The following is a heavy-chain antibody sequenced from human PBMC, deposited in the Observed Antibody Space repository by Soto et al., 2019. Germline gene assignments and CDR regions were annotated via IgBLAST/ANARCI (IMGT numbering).Heavy chain of an antibody. V-gene: IGHV5-51*01. Sequence: PGESLKISCKGSGYSFTSYWIGWVRQMPGKGLEWMGIIYPGDSDTRYSPSFQGQVTIPADKSITTAYLQWSSLKASDTAMYYCARQYPYCSSTSCFDYWGQGTLVTVSS. J-gene: IGHJ4*02. CDR1: GYSFTSYW. D-gene: IGHD2-2*01. CDR3: ARQYPYCSSTSCFDY. CDR2: IYPGDSDT.